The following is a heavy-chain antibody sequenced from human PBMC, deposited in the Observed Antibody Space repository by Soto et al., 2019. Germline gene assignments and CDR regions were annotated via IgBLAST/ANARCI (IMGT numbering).Heavy chain of an antibody. Sequence: SVNLSCKASGDTLSSYPGSWVRQTPRQGLEWMGGIIPIFGTANYAQKFQGRVTITADESTSTAYMELSSLRSEDTAVYYCARNPPPPNCSGGSCYWGAWDYWGQGTLVTGSS. CDR1: GDTLSSYP. CDR3: ARNPPPPNCSGGSCYWGAWDY. CDR2: IIPIFGTA. J-gene: IGHJ4*02. V-gene: IGHV1-69*01. D-gene: IGHD2-15*01.